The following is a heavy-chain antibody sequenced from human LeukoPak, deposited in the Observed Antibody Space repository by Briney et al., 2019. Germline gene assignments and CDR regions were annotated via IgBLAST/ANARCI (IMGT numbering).Heavy chain of an antibody. D-gene: IGHD3-10*01. CDR3: ARDVPSGLFDT. J-gene: IGHJ4*02. V-gene: IGHV4-34*01. Sequence: SETLSLTCAVYGGSFSGYYWSWIRQPPGKGLEWIGEINHSGSTNYNPSLKSRVTISVDTSKNQFSLKLSSVTAADTAVYYCARDVPSGLFDTWGQGSLVTVSS. CDR2: INHSGST. CDR1: GGSFSGYY.